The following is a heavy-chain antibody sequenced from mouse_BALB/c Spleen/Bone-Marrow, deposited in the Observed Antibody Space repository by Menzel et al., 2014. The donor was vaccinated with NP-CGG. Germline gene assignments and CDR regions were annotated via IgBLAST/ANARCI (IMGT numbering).Heavy chain of an antibody. CDR3: TRRNYRYDGFVY. V-gene: IGHV1-5*01. Sequence: VQLQQSGTVLARPGTSVKMSCKASGYSFTSYWMHWVKQRPGQGLEWIGVIYLGNSDTSYNQKFKGKAKLTAVTSASTAYMELSSLTNEDSAVYYCTRRNYRYDGFVYWGQGTLVTVSA. CDR2: IYLGNSDT. J-gene: IGHJ3*01. CDR1: GYSFTSYW. D-gene: IGHD2-14*01.